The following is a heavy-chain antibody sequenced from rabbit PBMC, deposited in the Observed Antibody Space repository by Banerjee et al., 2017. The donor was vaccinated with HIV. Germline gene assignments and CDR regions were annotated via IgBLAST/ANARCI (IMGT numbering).Heavy chain of an antibody. J-gene: IGHJ3*01. CDR3: ARGVYHYGVGSYGKTYFAL. Sequence: QQQLVESGGGLVKPEGSLTLTCTASGFDFSSIYYMCWVRQAPGKGLEWIACIGSVSGNTYYASWAKGRFTISKTSSTTVTLQMTSLTAADTATHFCARGVYHYGVGSYGKTYFALWGQGTLVTVS. CDR1: GFDFSSIYY. CDR2: IGSVSGNT. V-gene: IGHV1S45*01. D-gene: IGHD8-1*01.